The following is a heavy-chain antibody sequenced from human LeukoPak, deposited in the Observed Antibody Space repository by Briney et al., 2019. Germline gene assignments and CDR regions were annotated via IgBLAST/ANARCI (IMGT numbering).Heavy chain of an antibody. CDR2: IRLDGSEK. J-gene: IGHJ4*02. V-gene: IGHV3-7*01. Sequence: GGSLRLSCAASGFTFSSYWMSWVRQAPGKGLEWVANIRLDGSEKHCVDSVEGRFTISRDNAKNSVYLQMSSLRAEDTGVYYCATTLNIATPGHLWGQGALVTVSS. D-gene: IGHD6-13*01. CDR1: GFTFSSYW. CDR3: ATTLNIATPGHL.